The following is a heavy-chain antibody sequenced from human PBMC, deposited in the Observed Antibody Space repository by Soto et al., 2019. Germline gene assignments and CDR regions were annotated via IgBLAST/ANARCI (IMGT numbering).Heavy chain of an antibody. CDR2: IIPIFGTA. CDR3: ARDGRIVGATGFDY. Sequence: ASVKVSCKDSGVDFTNYSISWVRQALGQGPEWMGGIIPIFGTANYAQKFQGRVTITADKSTSTAYMELSSLRSEDTAVYYCARDGRIVGATGFDYWGQGPLVTGSS. D-gene: IGHD1-26*01. V-gene: IGHV1-69*06. J-gene: IGHJ4*02. CDR1: GVDFTNYS.